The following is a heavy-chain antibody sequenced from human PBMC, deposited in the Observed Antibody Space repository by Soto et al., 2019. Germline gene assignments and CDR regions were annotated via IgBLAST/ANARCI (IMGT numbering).Heavy chain of an antibody. V-gene: IGHV1-8*01. D-gene: IGHD1-26*01. J-gene: IGHJ4*02. CDR1: GYTFTSYD. CDR3: ARGLPRRWGELIGRETIVDY. CDR2: MNPNSGNT. Sequence: QVQLVQSGAEVKKPGASVKVSCKASGYTFTSYDINWVRQATGQGLEWMGWMNPNSGNTGYAQKFQGRVTMTRNTSISTAYMELSSLRSEDTAVYYCARGLPRRWGELIGRETIVDYWGQGTLVTVSS.